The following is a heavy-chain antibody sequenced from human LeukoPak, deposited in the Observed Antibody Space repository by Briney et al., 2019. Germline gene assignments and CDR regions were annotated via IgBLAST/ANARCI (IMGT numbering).Heavy chain of an antibody. Sequence: ASVKVSCKASGYTFTGYFMHWVRQAPGQGLEWMGGINPNNGDTNYAQTFQGRVTMTRDTSISTAYMELSNLRSDDTAMFYCARDLYGSGSSNWFDPWGQGTLVTVSS. CDR3: ARDLYGSGSSNWFDP. D-gene: IGHD3-10*01. J-gene: IGHJ5*02. V-gene: IGHV1-2*02. CDR2: INPNNGDT. CDR1: GYTFTGYF.